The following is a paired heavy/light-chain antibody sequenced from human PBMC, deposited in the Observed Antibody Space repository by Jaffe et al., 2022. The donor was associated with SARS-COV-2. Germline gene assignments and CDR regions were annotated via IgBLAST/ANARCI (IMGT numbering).Heavy chain of an antibody. CDR3: ARENSSAWNPGAFDI. Sequence: QVQLVQSGAEVKKPGSSVKVSCKASVGTFNNYGIGWVRQAPGLGLEWMGRIIPILGIAKFAQKFQGRATITADKSTNTVHMELSSVTSEDTAVYYCARENSSAWNPGAFDIWGQGALVIVSS. V-gene: IGHV1-69*04. J-gene: IGHJ3*02. CDR1: VGTFNNYG. CDR2: IIPILGIA. D-gene: IGHD6-19*01.
Light chain of an antibody. CDR1: QGISNS. J-gene: IGKJ5*01. Sequence: DIQMTQSPSSLSASVGDRVTITCRASQGISNSLAWYQQRPGKVPKLLIYAASTLQSGVPSRFSGSGSGTDFTLTISSLQPEDVATYYCQKYNSAPITFGQGTRLEIK. CDR2: AAS. V-gene: IGKV1-27*01. CDR3: QKYNSAPIT.